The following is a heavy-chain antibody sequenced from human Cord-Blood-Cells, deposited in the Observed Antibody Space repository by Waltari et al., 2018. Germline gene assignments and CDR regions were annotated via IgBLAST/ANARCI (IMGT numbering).Heavy chain of an antibody. V-gene: IGHV3-15*01. D-gene: IGHD1-7*01. CDR1: GFTFSNAW. J-gene: IGHJ3*02. CDR3: TTDNPWNYVEGPAFDI. Sequence: EVQLVESGGGLVKPGGSLRLSCAASGFTFSNAWMSWVRQAPGKGLEEVGRIKSKTDGGTTDYAAPVKGRFTISRDDSKNTLYLQMNSLKTEDTAVYYCTTDNPWNYVEGPAFDIWGQGTMVTVSS. CDR2: IKSKTDGGTT.